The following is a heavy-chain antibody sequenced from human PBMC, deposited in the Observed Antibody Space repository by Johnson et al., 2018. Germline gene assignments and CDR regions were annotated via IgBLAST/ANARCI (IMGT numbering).Heavy chain of an antibody. Sequence: QVQLVQSGGGVVQPGRSLRLSCAASEFTFSTDGMHWVRQAPGKGQEGVAVRWSDGSNKYYADSVKGRFPISRDNSKNTLYLQRNSRRAEDTAVYYCARARMPYGDYLEYFQHWGQGTLVTVSS. CDR3: ARARMPYGDYLEYFQH. J-gene: IGHJ1*01. CDR2: RWSDGSNK. V-gene: IGHV3-33*01. CDR1: EFTFSTDG. D-gene: IGHD4-17*01.